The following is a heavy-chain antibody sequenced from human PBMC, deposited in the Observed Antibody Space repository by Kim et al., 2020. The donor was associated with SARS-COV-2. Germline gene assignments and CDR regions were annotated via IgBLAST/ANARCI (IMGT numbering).Heavy chain of an antibody. CDR3: ARGFFRNGFDV. Sequence: GGSLRLFCAASGFTFNDYWINWVRQAPGKGLVWVSRISSDGSSTNYADSVKGRFTMSRDNAENTAYLQMNSLRAEDTAVYYCARGFFRNGFDVWGQGTTVTVSS. V-gene: IGHV3-74*01. D-gene: IGHD3-3*01. CDR1: GFTFNDYW. J-gene: IGHJ6*02. CDR2: ISSDGSST.